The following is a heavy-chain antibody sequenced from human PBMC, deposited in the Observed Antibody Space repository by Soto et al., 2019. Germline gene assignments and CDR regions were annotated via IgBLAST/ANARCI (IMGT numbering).Heavy chain of an antibody. Sequence: GGSLRLSCAVSGFTFDNYTMHWVRQAPGKGLEWVSGVGWNGGDIDYADSVKGRFTVSRDNTRNSLYLEVNSLTAEDTAIYFCAKERSFVVPVSTSCVHYYWLDVWGQGTTVTVSS. CDR3: AKERSFVVPVSTSCVHYYWLDV. CDR2: VGWNGGDI. D-gene: IGHD2-15*01. V-gene: IGHV3-9*01. CDR1: GFTFDNYT. J-gene: IGHJ6*02.